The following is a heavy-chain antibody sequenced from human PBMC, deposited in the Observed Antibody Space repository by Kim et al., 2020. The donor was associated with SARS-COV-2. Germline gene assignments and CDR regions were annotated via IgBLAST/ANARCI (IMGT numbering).Heavy chain of an antibody. CDR2: ISYDGSKK. CDR3: AKSFTGSYFGYDY. Sequence: GGSLRLSCAASGSTFNTYGMPWVRQAPGKRLESVAVISYDGSKKYYPDSVKGRYTISRDNYKNTLYMQMNSLRIEDTTFYYCAKSFTGSYFGYDYWGQGALVTVSS. D-gene: IGHD1-26*01. CDR1: GSTFNTYG. V-gene: IGHV3-30*18. J-gene: IGHJ4*02.